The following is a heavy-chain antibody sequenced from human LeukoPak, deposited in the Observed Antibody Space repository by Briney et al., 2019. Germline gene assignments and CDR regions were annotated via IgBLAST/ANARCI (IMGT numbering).Heavy chain of an antibody. J-gene: IGHJ4*02. CDR3: ARDRRVPYFITGTTTAFFDY. Sequence: PGGSLRLSCAASGFTFSSYSMNWVRQAPGKGLEWVSSISSSSSYIYYADSVKGRFTISRDNAKNSLYLQMNSLRAEDTAVYYCARDRRVPYFITGTTTAFFDYWGQGTLVTVSS. CDR2: ISSSSSYI. V-gene: IGHV3-21*01. D-gene: IGHD1-7*01. CDR1: GFTFSSYS.